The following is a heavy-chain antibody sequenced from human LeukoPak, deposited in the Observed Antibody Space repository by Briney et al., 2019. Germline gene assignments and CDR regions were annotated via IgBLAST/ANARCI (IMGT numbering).Heavy chain of an antibody. CDR3: ARVDYTNWYSFDY. V-gene: IGHV3-48*01. Sequence: PGGSLRLSCAASGFTFSSYSTNWVRQAPGKGLEWVSYISSSSRSSTIYYADSVKGRFTISRDNAKNSLYLQMNSLRAEDTAVYYCARVDYTNWYSFDYWGQGTLVTVSS. J-gene: IGHJ4*02. CDR2: ISSSSRSSTI. D-gene: IGHD1-1*01. CDR1: GFTFSSYS.